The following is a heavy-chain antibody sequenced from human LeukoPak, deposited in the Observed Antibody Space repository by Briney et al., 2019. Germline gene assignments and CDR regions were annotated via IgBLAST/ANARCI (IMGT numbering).Heavy chain of an antibody. CDR2: MNPNSGNT. D-gene: IGHD2-2*01. CDR3: ARGYCSSTSCWYYYYGMDV. J-gene: IGHJ6*02. Sequence: GASVKVSCKASGYTFTSYDINWVRQATGQGLEWMGWMNPNSGNTGYAQKFQGRVTMTRNTSISTAYMELSSLRSEDTAVYYCARGYCSSTSCWYYYYGMDVWGQGTTVTVSS. V-gene: IGHV1-8*01. CDR1: GYTFTSYD.